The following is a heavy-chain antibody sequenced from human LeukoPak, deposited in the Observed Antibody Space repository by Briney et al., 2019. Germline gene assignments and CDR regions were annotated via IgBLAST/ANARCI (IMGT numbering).Heavy chain of an antibody. V-gene: IGHV1-8*02. CDR2: MNPNSGNT. J-gene: IGHJ5*02. CDR1: GYIFTSYG. CDR3: ARGSLAAREARGGWFDP. Sequence: ASVKVSCKASGYIFTSYGISWVRQATGQGLEWMGWMNPNSGNTGYAQKFQGRVTMTRNTSISTAYMELSSLRSEDTAVYYCARGSLAAREARGGWFDPWGRGTLVTVSS. D-gene: IGHD6-6*01.